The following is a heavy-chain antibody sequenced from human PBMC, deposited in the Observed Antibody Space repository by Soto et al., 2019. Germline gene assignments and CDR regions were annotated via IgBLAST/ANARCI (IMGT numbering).Heavy chain of an antibody. CDR2: INPSGGST. CDR1: GYTFTRYY. CDR3: ASGNPKYSSGWTPTYYYGMDV. V-gene: IGHV1-46*01. J-gene: IGHJ6*02. D-gene: IGHD6-19*01. Sequence: QVQLVQSGAEVKKPGASVKVSCKASGYTFTRYYVQWVRQAPGQGLEWMGIINPSGGSTSYAQKFRGRVTMTRDTSTSTVYLELSSLNSEDTAVYYCASGNPKYSSGWTPTYYYGMDVWGQGTTVTVSS.